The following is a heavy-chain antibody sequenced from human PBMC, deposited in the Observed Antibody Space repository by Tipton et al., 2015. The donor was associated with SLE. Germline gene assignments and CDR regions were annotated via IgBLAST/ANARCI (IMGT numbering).Heavy chain of an antibody. CDR2: IYYSGST. V-gene: IGHV4-39*07. D-gene: IGHD7-27*01. Sequence: TLSLTCTVSGGSISSGGYYWGWIRQPPGKGLEWIGSIYYSGSTYYNPSLKSRVTISVDTSKNQFSLKLSSVTAADMAVYYCARLRAGEGYYFDYWGQGTLVTVSS. CDR1: GGSISSGGYY. J-gene: IGHJ4*02. CDR3: ARLRAGEGYYFDY.